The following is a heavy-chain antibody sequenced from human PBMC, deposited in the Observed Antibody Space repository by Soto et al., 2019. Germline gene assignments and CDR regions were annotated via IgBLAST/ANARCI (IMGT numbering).Heavy chain of an antibody. V-gene: IGHV1-69*08. D-gene: IGHD5-12*01. J-gene: IGHJ4*02. CDR2: IIPLLDIA. CDR1: GVTFTNDI. Sequence: QVQLVQSGAEVKKPGSSVKVSCKASGVTFTNDIITWVRQAPGQGLEWMGRIIPLLDIANYAQKFQGRVTLTAEKSTSTAYMALNSLRSEETAVYYCVRDSPTGSTYSGYDGIDYWGQGTLVTVSS. CDR3: VRDSPTGSTYSGYDGIDY.